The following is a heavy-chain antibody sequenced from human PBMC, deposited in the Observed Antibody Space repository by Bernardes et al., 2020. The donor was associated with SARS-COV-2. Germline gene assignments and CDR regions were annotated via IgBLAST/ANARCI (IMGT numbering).Heavy chain of an antibody. J-gene: IGHJ3*01. V-gene: IGHV3-43*01. CDR1: GFTFEDYT. Sequence: GSLRLSCAASGFTFEDYTMHWVRQVPGKGLEWVSLVSWDGSTTNYADSVKGRFIISRDSSRNTVHLQMDSLRKEDTALYYCATERQSLTVFGVGHDAFDFWGQGKMVTVSS. D-gene: IGHD3-3*01. CDR3: ATERQSLTVFGVGHDAFDF. CDR2: VSWDGSTT.